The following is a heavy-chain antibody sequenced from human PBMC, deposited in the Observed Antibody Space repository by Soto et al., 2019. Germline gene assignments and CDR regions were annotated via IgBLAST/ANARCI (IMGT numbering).Heavy chain of an antibody. Sequence: PXVSLLLSCAASGFTFSTYALSWVRQAPGKGLEWVSAISANGQGIYYADSVRGRFTISRDNSKNTIFLHMDSLRAEDTAVYYCAKDRNYPRDQFHYWGQGTLVTVSS. CDR3: AKDRNYPRDQFHY. J-gene: IGHJ4*02. CDR1: GFTFSTYA. CDR2: ISANGQGI. D-gene: IGHD1-7*01. V-gene: IGHV3-23*01.